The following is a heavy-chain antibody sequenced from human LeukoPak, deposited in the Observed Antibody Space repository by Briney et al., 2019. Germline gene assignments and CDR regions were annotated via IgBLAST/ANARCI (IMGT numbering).Heavy chain of an antibody. D-gene: IGHD3-22*01. CDR1: GYSFTSYW. CDR3: ARSHSSGYLSWFDP. Sequence: GESLKISCQGSGYSFTSYWIGWVRPMPGKGLEWMGIIYPGDSDTRYSPSFQGQVTISADKSISTAYLQWSSLKASATAMYYCARSHSSGYLSWFDPWGQGTLVTVSS. CDR2: IYPGDSDT. V-gene: IGHV5-51*01. J-gene: IGHJ5*02.